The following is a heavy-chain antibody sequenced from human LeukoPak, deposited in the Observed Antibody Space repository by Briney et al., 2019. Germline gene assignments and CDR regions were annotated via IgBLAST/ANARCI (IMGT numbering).Heavy chain of an antibody. V-gene: IGHV4-38-2*02. CDR3: ARDYVVIAAAGKLRRGFDY. D-gene: IGHD6-13*01. CDR1: GYSISSGYY. J-gene: IGHJ4*02. CDR2: IYHSGST. Sequence: SETLSLTCTVSGYSISSGYYWGWIRQPPGKGLEWIGSIYHSGSTYYNPSLKSRVTISVDTSKNQFSLKLSSVTAADTAVYYCARDYVVIAAAGKLRRGFDYWGQGTLVTVSS.